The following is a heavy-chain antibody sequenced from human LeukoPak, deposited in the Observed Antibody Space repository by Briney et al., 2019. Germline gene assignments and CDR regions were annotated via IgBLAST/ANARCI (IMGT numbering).Heavy chain of an antibody. CDR3: ARDRPLLYSSSWYYNHNWFDP. CDR1: GYTFTSYG. CDR2: ISAYNGNT. Sequence: ASVKVSCKPSGYTFTSYGISWVRQAPGQRLEWMGWISAYNGNTNYAQKLQGRVTMTTDTSTNTAYMELRSLRSDDTAVYYCARDRPLLYSSSWYYNHNWFDPWGQGTLVTVSS. D-gene: IGHD6-13*01. V-gene: IGHV1-18*01. J-gene: IGHJ5*02.